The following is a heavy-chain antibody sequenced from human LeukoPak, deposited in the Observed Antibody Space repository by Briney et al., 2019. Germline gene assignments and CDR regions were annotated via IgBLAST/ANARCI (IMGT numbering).Heavy chain of an antibody. V-gene: IGHV5-51*01. Sequence: GESLKISCQGSGYIFTSYWIGRVRQVPGKGLEWMGIIYPGDSDTRYSPSFQGQVTISADKSINTAYLQWSSLKASDTAMYYGVRHFTGESDYWGQGTLVTVSS. CDR2: IYPGDSDT. D-gene: IGHD7-27*01. J-gene: IGHJ4*02. CDR3: VRHFTGESDY. CDR1: GYIFTSYW.